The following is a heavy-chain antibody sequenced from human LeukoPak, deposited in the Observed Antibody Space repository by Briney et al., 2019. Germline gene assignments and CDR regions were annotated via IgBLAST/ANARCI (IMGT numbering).Heavy chain of an antibody. Sequence: PSESLSLTCTVSGGSMSSYYWSWLRQPPGKGLEWIGYINYSGSTNYNPSLKSRVSISADTSKNQFSLNLSSVTAADTAVYYRVSGAGWYGYWGQGTLVTVSS. D-gene: IGHD6-19*01. CDR2: INYSGST. J-gene: IGHJ4*02. V-gene: IGHV4-59*01. CDR1: GGSMSSYY. CDR3: VSGAGWYGY.